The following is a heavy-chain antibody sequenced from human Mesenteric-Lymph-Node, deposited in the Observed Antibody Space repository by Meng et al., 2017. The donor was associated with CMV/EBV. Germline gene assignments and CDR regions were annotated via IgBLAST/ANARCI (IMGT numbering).Heavy chain of an antibody. D-gene: IGHD6-13*01. CDR1: GYTFSTYA. CDR2: IDTNTGNP. V-gene: IGHV7-4-1*02. Sequence: KASGYTFSTYAMNWVRQAPGQGLEWMGWIDTNTGNPTYAQGFSGRFVFSLDTSVSTAYLQISSLKAEDTAVYYCARGYSSWYKSGDYWGQGTLVTVSS. CDR3: ARGYSSWYKSGDY. J-gene: IGHJ4*02.